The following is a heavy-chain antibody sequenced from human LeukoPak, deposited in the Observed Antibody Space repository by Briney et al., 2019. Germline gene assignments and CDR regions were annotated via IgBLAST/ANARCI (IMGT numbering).Heavy chain of an antibody. CDR1: GGSISSSDYY. Sequence: SETLSLTCTVFGGSISSSDYYWVWIRQHPGKGLEWVGYIYYSGSTYYNPSLKSRVTISVDTSKNQFSLKLSSVTAADTAVYYCARSGYGDFRIDYWGQGTLVTVSS. V-gene: IGHV4-31*03. J-gene: IGHJ4*02. CDR2: IYYSGST. D-gene: IGHD4-17*01. CDR3: ARSGYGDFRIDY.